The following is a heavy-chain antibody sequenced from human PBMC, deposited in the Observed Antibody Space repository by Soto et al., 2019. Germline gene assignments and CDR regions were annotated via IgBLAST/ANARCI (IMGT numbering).Heavy chain of an antibody. Sequence: SETLSLTCTVSGGSISSYYWSWIRQPPGKGLEWIGYIYYSGSTNYNPSLKSRVTISVDTSKNQFSLKLSSVTAADTAVYYCARGLEYYYMDVWGKGTTVTVSS. V-gene: IGHV4-59*01. CDR2: IYYSGST. D-gene: IGHD1-1*01. J-gene: IGHJ6*03. CDR3: ARGLEYYYMDV. CDR1: GGSISSYY.